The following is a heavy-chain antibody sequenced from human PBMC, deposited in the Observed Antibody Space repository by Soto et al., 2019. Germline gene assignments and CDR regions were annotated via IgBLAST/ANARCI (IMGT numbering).Heavy chain of an antibody. Sequence: GXSVKVSCKASGGTFSSYAISWVRQAPGQGLEWMGGIIPIFGTANYAQKFQGRVTITADESTSTAYMELSSLRSEDTAVYYCARDRITMVRGARGWFDPWGQGTLVTASS. CDR1: GGTFSSYA. CDR2: IIPIFGTA. V-gene: IGHV1-69*13. CDR3: ARDRITMVRGARGWFDP. J-gene: IGHJ5*02. D-gene: IGHD3-10*01.